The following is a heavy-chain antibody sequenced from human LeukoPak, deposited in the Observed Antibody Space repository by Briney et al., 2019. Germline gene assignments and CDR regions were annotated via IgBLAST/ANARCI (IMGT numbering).Heavy chain of an antibody. J-gene: IGHJ4*02. CDR1: GFTFSSSW. CDR3: ARVRFLDY. Sequence: GGSLRLSCAASGFTFSSSWMSWVRQAPGKGLEWVANIKQDGSEKYYVDSVKGRFTISRDNAKNSLYLQVNSLRAEDTAVYYCARVRFLDYRGQGTLVTVSS. D-gene: IGHD3-3*01. V-gene: IGHV3-7*01. CDR2: IKQDGSEK.